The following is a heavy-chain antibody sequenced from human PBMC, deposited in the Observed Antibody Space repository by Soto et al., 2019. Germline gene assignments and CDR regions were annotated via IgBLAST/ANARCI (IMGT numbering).Heavy chain of an antibody. V-gene: IGHV1-18*04. Sequence: QVQLVQSGAEVTKPGASVKVSCKASGYTFTSYGISWVRQAPGQGLERVGWIRANNGNTNYAQNLQGRVTMTTDTGTSTTYMELRRLRSDDTAVYYCARERAYCGGDCSGRTGDLFDYWGQGTLVTVSS. CDR1: GYTFTSYG. J-gene: IGHJ4*02. CDR2: IRANNGNT. D-gene: IGHD2-21*02. CDR3: ARERAYCGGDCSGRTGDLFDY.